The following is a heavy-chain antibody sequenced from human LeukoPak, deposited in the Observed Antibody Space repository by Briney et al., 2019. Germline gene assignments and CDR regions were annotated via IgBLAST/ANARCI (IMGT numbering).Heavy chain of an antibody. CDR1: GFTFSSYA. D-gene: IGHD3-10*02. Sequence: GGSLRLSCAASGFTFSSYAMSWVRQAPGKGLEWVSALSGGSTYYADSVKGRFTISRDNSKNTLYLQMNSLGAEDTAVYYCAELGITMIGGVWGKGTTVTISS. CDR2: LSGGST. V-gene: IGHV3-23*01. J-gene: IGHJ6*04. CDR3: AELGITMIGGV.